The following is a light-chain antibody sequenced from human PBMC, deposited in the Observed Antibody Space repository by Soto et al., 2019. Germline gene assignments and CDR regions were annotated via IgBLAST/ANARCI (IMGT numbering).Light chain of an antibody. J-gene: IGLJ1*01. CDR3: AAWDDSLNGYV. CDR2: RNN. Sequence: VLTQPPSASGTPGQRVTISCSGSSSNIGSNTVNWYQQLPGTAPKLLIYRNNQRPSGVPDRFSGSKSGTSASLAISGLQSEDEADYYCAAWDDSLNGYVFGTGTKVTGL. V-gene: IGLV1-44*01. CDR1: SSNIGSNT.